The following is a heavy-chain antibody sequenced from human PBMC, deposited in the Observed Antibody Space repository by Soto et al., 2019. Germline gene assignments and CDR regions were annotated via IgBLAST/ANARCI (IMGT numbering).Heavy chain of an antibody. CDR1: GWAFSDSY. CDR3: ARVSGIYYYGMDV. J-gene: IGHJ6*02. CDR2: INHSGST. D-gene: IGHD3-10*01. Sequence: SATLSLTFNTFGWAFSDSYWSCIRQPPGKGLEWIGEINHSGSTNYNPSLKSRVTISVDTSKNQVSLKLSSVTAADTAVYYCARVSGIYYYGMDVWGQGTTVT. V-gene: IGHV4-34*01.